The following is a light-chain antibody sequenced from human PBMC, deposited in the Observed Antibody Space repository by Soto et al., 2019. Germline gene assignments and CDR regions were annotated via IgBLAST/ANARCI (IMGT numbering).Light chain of an antibody. CDR2: RNN. J-gene: IGLJ2*01. Sequence: QSVLTQPPSASVTPGQRVTMSCSGSSSNIGSNYVYWYQQLPGTAPKLLIYRNNQRPSGVPDRFSGSKSGTSASLAISVFRSEDEADYYCAAWDDSLSGHVVSGGWTKVTVL. CDR3: AAWDDSLSGHVV. CDR1: SSNIGSNY. V-gene: IGLV1-47*01.